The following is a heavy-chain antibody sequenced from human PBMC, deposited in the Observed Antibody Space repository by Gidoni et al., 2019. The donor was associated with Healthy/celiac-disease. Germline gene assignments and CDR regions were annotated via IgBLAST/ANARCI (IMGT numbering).Heavy chain of an antibody. CDR1: GFTFSGSA. D-gene: IGHD2-8*02. V-gene: IGHV3-73*02. CDR2: IRSKANSYST. J-gene: IGHJ3*02. CDR3: TRHIRGLDCTGGVCENDAFDI. Sequence: EVQLVESGGGLVQPGGSLKLSCAASGFTFSGSAMHWVRQASGKGLGWVGRIRSKANSYSTAYAASVKGRFTISRDDSKTTAYLQMNSLKTEDTAVYYCTRHIRGLDCTGGVCENDAFDIWGQGTMVTVSS.